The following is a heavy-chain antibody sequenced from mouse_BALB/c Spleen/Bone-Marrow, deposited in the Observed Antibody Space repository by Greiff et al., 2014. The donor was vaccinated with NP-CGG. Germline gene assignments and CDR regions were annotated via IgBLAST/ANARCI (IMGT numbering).Heavy chain of an antibody. J-gene: IGHJ2*01. V-gene: IGHV1-54*01. CDR1: GYAFTDYL. CDR3: ARYDGYFDY. CDR2: INPGSGST. D-gene: IGHD2-3*01. Sequence: VQLQQSGAELVRPGTSVKVSCKTSGYAFTDYLMEWLKQRPGQGLEWIGVINPGSGSTNYSEKFKDKATLTVDKSSSTAYIQLSSLTSDDSAVYFCARYDGYFDYWGQGTTLTVSS.